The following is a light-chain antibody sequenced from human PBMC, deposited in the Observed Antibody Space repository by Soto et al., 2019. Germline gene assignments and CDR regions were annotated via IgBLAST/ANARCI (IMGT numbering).Light chain of an antibody. CDR3: QQYGSSPYT. V-gene: IGKV3-20*01. CDR1: QSLSSIY. J-gene: IGKJ2*01. CDR2: GAS. Sequence: EIVLTQSPGTLSLSPGERATLSCRASQSLSSIYLAWYQQKPGQAPRLLIYGASSRATGIPDRFSGSGSGTDFTLTISRLEPEDFAVYYCQQYGSSPYTFGQGTKLEIK.